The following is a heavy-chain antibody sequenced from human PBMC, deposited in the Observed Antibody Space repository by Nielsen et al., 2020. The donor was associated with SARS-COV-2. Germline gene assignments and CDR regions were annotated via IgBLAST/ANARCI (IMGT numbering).Heavy chain of an antibody. J-gene: IGHJ3*02. CDR2: INYSGST. CDR3: ARVRITMIVVVDAFDI. V-gene: IGHV4-59*12. Sequence: SETLSLTCTVSGGSISTYYWSWIRQAPGKGLEWIGYINYSGSTNYNPSLKSRATISVDTSKNQFSLKLSSVTAADTAVYYCARVRITMIVVVDAFDIWGQGTMVTVSS. D-gene: IGHD3-22*01. CDR1: GGSISTYY.